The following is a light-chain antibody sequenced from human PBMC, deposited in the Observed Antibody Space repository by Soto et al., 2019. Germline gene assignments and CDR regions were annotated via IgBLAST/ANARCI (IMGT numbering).Light chain of an antibody. Sequence: QPVLTQPPSASGSPGQSVTFSCTGTSSDVGGYNYVSWYQQHPGKAPKLMIYEVSERPSGVPDRFSGSKSGNTASLTVSGLQAEDEADYYCTSYAGTNNVVFGGGTKLTVL. CDR3: TSYAGTNNVV. CDR2: EVS. CDR1: SSDVGGYNY. V-gene: IGLV2-8*01. J-gene: IGLJ2*01.